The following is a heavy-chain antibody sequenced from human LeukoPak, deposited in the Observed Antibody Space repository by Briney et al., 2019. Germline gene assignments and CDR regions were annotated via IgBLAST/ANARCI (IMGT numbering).Heavy chain of an antibody. D-gene: IGHD6-19*01. CDR2: ISYDGSNK. J-gene: IGHJ5*02. CDR3: ARGVAGSNWFDP. V-gene: IGHV3-30*04. Sequence: PGGSLRLSCAASGFTFSSYAMHWVRQAPGKGLEWVAVISYDGSNKYYADSVKGRFTISRDNSKNTLYLQMNSLRAEDTAVYYCARGVAGSNWFDPWGQGTLVTVSS. CDR1: GFTFSSYA.